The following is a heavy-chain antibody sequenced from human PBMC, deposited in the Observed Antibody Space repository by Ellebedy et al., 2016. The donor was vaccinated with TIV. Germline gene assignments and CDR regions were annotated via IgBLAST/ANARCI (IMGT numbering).Heavy chain of an antibody. J-gene: IGHJ4*02. D-gene: IGHD3-3*01. Sequence: ASVKVSXKVSGYTFNGNYLHWVRQAPGQGLEWMGWINPKSGGTHYAQTFQGRVTMTWDTSISTGYMELSGLKSDDTAVFYCAVVFAGVWGQGTLVTVSS. CDR2: INPKSGGT. V-gene: IGHV1-2*02. CDR3: AVVFAGV. CDR1: GYTFNGNY.